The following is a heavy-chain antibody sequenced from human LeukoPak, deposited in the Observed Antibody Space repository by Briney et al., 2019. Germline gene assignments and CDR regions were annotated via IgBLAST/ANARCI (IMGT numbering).Heavy chain of an antibody. V-gene: IGHV1-24*01. D-gene: IGHD5-18*01. Sequence: GASVTVSCKVSGYTLTELSMHWVRQAPGKGLEWMGGFDPEDGETIYAQKFQGRVTMTEDTSTDTAYMELSSLRSEDTAVYYCATGEKDGYSYAYWGQGTLVTVSS. CDR3: ATGEKDGYSYAY. CDR1: GYTLTELS. J-gene: IGHJ4*02. CDR2: FDPEDGET.